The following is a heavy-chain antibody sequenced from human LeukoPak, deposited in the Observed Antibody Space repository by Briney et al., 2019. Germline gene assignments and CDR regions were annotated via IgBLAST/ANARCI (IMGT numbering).Heavy chain of an antibody. Sequence: GESLKISCKGSGYSFTSYWIGWVRQMPGKGLEWMGIIYPGDSDTRYSPSFQGQVTISADNSISTAYLQWSSLKASDTAMYYCARSTDSSGYYDLWDYWGQGTLATVSS. V-gene: IGHV5-51*01. D-gene: IGHD3-22*01. CDR1: GYSFTSYW. CDR3: ARSTDSSGYYDLWDY. CDR2: IYPGDSDT. J-gene: IGHJ4*02.